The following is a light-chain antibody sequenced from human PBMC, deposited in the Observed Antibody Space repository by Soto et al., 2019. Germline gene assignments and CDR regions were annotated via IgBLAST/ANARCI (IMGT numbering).Light chain of an antibody. Sequence: EIVLTQSPATLSLSPGERATLSCRASQSVSSYLAWYQQKPGQAPRLLIYDASNRATGIPARFSGSGSGTDFTLTISSLEPEDFAVYYCQQRSNWPQPTLGAGTKVDIK. J-gene: IGKJ4*01. CDR2: DAS. V-gene: IGKV3-11*01. CDR3: QQRSNWPQPT. CDR1: QSVSSY.